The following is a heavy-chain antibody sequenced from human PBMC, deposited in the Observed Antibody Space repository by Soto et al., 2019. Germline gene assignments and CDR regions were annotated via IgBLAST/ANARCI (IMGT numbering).Heavy chain of an antibody. CDR2: ISYDGSNK. J-gene: IGHJ5*02. D-gene: IGHD3-22*01. Sequence: GGSLRLSCAASGFTFSSYGMRWVRQATGKGLEWVAVISYDGSNKYYADSVKGRFTIYRDNSKNTLYLQMNSLRAEDTAVYYCAKGNYYDSSGYPRFDPWGQGTLLTVSS. CDR1: GFTFSSYG. V-gene: IGHV3-30*18. CDR3: AKGNYYDSSGYPRFDP.